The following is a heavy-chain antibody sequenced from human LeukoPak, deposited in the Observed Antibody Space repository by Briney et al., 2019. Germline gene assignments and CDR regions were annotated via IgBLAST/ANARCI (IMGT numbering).Heavy chain of an antibody. Sequence: MPSETLSLTCTVSGGSISSYYWSWIRQPAGKGLEWIGRIYTSGSTNYNPSLKSRVTMSVDTSKNQSSLKLSSVTAADTAVYYCAREEQLVRGSYHYYYYMDVWGKGTTVTVSS. J-gene: IGHJ6*03. CDR2: IYTSGST. D-gene: IGHD6-13*01. CDR1: GGSISSYY. CDR3: AREEQLVRGSYHYYYYMDV. V-gene: IGHV4-4*07.